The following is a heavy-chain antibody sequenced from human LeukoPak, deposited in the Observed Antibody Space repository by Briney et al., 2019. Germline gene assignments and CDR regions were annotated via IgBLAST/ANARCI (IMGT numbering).Heavy chain of an antibody. CDR2: ISGSGGST. D-gene: IGHD2-2*01. Sequence: GGSLRLSCAASGFTLSSYAMSWVRQAPGKGLEWVSAISGSGGSTYYADSVKGRFTISRDNSKNTLYLQMNSLRAEDTAVYYCAKPEGHCSSTSCSWGAFDIWGQGTMVTVSS. J-gene: IGHJ3*02. V-gene: IGHV3-23*01. CDR1: GFTLSSYA. CDR3: AKPEGHCSSTSCSWGAFDI.